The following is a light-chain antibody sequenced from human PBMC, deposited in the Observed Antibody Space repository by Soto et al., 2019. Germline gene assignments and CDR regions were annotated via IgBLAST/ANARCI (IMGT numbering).Light chain of an antibody. CDR3: QQRSNWPKT. J-gene: IGKJ1*01. CDR1: QSVSSF. V-gene: IGKV3-11*01. CDR2: DAS. Sequence: EIVMTQSPVTLSVSPGERATLSCRASQSVSSFLAWYQQKPGQAPRLLIYDASHRATGIPARFSGSGSGTDFTLTISSLEPEDFAVYYCQQRSNWPKTFGQGTKVDIK.